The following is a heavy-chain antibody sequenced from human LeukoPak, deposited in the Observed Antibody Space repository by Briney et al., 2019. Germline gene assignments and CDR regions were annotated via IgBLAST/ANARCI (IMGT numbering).Heavy chain of an antibody. CDR3: ARGGLIVGATPFDY. CDR1: GGTFSSYA. V-gene: IGHV1-69*05. CDR2: IIPIFGTA. J-gene: IGHJ4*02. Sequence: SVKVSCKASGGTFSSYAISWVRQAPGQGLEWMGRIIPIFGTANYAQKFQGGVTITTDESTSTAYMELSSLRSEDTAVYYCARGGLIVGATPFDYWGQGTLVTVSS. D-gene: IGHD1-26*01.